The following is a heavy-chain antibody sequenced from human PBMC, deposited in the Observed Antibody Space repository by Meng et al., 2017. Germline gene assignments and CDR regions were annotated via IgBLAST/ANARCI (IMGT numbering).Heavy chain of an antibody. D-gene: IGHD3-10*01. Sequence: RVVDGGGSGVQPGSCLRLSCAVSGFTFSSYAMHWVRQAPGKGLEWVAVISYDGSNKYYADSVKGRFTISRDNSKNTLYLQMNSLRAEDTAVYYCASMGYWGQGTLVTVSS. CDR1: GFTFSSYA. V-gene: IGHV3-30*01. CDR3: ASMGY. J-gene: IGHJ4*02. CDR2: ISYDGSNK.